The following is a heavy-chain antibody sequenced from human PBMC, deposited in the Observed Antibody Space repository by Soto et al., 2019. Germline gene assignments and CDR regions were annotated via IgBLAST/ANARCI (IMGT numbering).Heavy chain of an antibody. CDR1: GGFFSSDA. Sequence: QVQLVQSGSEVKKPGSSVKVSCKASGGFFSSDAISWVRQAPGQGLEWLGGITPISGTPKYAQKFQGRVTISADESTSTASMDLSSLGFEDTAIYYCARIYCSGGICFPNWVDPWGQGTLVTVSS. CDR3: ARIYCSGGICFPNWVDP. J-gene: IGHJ5*02. V-gene: IGHV1-69*12. D-gene: IGHD2-8*02. CDR2: ITPISGTP.